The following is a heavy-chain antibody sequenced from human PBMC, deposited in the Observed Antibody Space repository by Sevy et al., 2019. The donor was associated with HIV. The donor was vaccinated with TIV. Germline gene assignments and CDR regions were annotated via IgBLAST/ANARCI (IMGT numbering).Heavy chain of an antibody. Sequence: GGSLRLSCAASGFTFSSYTMNWVRQAPGKGLEWVSSISSSSSYIYYADSVKGRFTISRDNAKNSLYLQMNSLRAEDTAVYYCARVGGVADQGMDVWGQGTTVTVSS. CDR1: GFTFSSYT. V-gene: IGHV3-21*01. J-gene: IGHJ6*02. D-gene: IGHD2-15*01. CDR3: ARVGGVADQGMDV. CDR2: ISSSSSYI.